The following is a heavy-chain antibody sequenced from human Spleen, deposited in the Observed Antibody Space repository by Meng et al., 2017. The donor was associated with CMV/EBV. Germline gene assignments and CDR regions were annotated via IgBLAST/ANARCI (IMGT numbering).Heavy chain of an antibody. CDR1: GYSFTDYW. D-gene: IGHD5-18*01. V-gene: IGHV5-51*01. J-gene: IGHJ4*02. Sequence: KVSCKASGYSFTDYWVGWVRQMPGKGLEWAGFIYPGDSDARYSPSFQGQVTISADKSSTTAYLQWSSLQASDTAMYYCARLMRTDTVFEYWGQGTLVTVSS. CDR3: ARLMRTDTVFEY. CDR2: IYPGDSDA.